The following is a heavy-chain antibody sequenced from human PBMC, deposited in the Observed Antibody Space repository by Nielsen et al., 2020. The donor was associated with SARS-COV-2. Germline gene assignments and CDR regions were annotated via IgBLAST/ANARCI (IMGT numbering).Heavy chain of an antibody. V-gene: IGHV3-9*01. CDR3: AKVFPGGAY. CDR1: GFTFDDYV. CDR2: ISWNSGSI. D-gene: IGHD3-10*01. J-gene: IGHJ4*02. Sequence: SLKISCAASGFTFDDYVMHWVRQAPGKGLEWVSGISWNSGSIGYADSVKGRFTISRDNAKNSLYLQMNSLRAEDTALYYCAKVFPGGAYWGQGTLVTVSS.